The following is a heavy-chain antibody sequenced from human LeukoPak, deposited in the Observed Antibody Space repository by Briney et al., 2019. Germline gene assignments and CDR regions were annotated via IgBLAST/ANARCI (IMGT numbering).Heavy chain of an antibody. CDR1: GFTFDDYA. J-gene: IGHJ3*02. CDR3: AKVGSAGVGRGAFDI. D-gene: IGHD3-10*01. Sequence: GGSLRLSCAASGFTFDDYAMHWVRQAPGKGLEWVSGISWNSGSIGYADSVKGRFTISRDNAKNSLYLQMNSLRAEDMALYYCAKVGSAGVGRGAFDIWGQGTTVTVSS. CDR2: ISWNSGSI. V-gene: IGHV3-9*03.